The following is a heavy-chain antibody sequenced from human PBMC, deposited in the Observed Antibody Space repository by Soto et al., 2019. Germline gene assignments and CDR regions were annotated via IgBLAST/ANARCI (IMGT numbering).Heavy chain of an antibody. J-gene: IGHJ4*02. CDR1: GYTFTSYG. CDR3: ARGRYGDY. V-gene: IGHV1-18*01. Sequence: QVHLVQSGAEVKKPGASVKVSCKCSGYTFTSYGITWVRQAPGHGLEWMGWISAHNGNTDYAQKVQGRVTVTRDTSTSTAYMEVRSLRSDVTAVYYCARGRYGDYWGQGALVTGSS. D-gene: IGHD1-1*01. CDR2: ISAHNGNT.